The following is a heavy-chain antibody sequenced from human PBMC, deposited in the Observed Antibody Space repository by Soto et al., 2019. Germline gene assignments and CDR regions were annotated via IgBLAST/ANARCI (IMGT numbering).Heavy chain of an antibody. J-gene: IGHJ4*02. CDR1: GGSISSSNW. CDR3: ARDKITGLFDY. D-gene: IGHD2-8*02. Sequence: SETLSLTCAVSGGSISSSNWWSWVRQPPGKGLEWIGEIYHSGSTNYNPSLKSRVTISVDTSKNQFSLKLTSVTAADTAVYYCARDKITGLFDYCSQGTLVTVSS. CDR2: IYHSGST. V-gene: IGHV4-4*02.